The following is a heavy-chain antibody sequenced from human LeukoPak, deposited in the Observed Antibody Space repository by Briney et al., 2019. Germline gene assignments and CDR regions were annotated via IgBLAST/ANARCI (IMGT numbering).Heavy chain of an antibody. CDR3: AKVPGPYYFDY. J-gene: IGHJ4*02. CDR1: GFSFSSYG. Sequence: PGGSLRLSCAASGFSFSSYGMHWVRQAPGRGLEWVAVISYDGSNKYYADSVKGRLTISRDNSKNTLYLEINSPRAEDTAVYYCAKVPGPYYFDYWGQGTPVTVSS. D-gene: IGHD7-27*01. V-gene: IGHV3-30*18. CDR2: ISYDGSNK.